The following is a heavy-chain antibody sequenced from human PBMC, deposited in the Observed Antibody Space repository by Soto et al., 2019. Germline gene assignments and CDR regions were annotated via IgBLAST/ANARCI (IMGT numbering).Heavy chain of an antibody. J-gene: IGHJ4*01. CDR2: ISSSSSYI. CDR1: GFTFSSYT. V-gene: IGHV3-21*01. D-gene: IGHD3-10*01. CDR3: ASLSRFALDY. Sequence: GGSLRLSCAASGFTFSSYTMNWVRQAPGKGLEWVPSISSSSSYIYYTDSVKGRFTISRDNAKNSLYLQMNSLRAEDTAVYYCASLSRFALDYWGQGTLVTVSS.